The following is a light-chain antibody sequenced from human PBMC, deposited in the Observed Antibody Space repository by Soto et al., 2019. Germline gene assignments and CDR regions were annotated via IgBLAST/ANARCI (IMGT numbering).Light chain of an antibody. CDR2: EVS. V-gene: IGLV2-14*01. Sequence: QSVLTQPASVSGSPGQSITISCTGTSSDVGGYNYVSWYQQHPGKAPKLMIYEVSNRPSGVSHRFSGSKSGNTASLTISGRQAEDEADYYCSSYTRSSTRVFGTGTKVTVL. CDR1: SSDVGGYNY. CDR3: SSYTRSSTRV. J-gene: IGLJ1*01.